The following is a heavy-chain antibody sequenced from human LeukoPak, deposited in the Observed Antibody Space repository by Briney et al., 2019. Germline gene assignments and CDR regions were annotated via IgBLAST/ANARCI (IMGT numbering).Heavy chain of an antibody. J-gene: IGHJ4*02. CDR2: IYPGDSDT. Sequence: PGESLKISCKGSGYSFTSYWIGWVRQMPGKGLEWMGIIYPGDSDTRYSPSFQGQVTISADKSISTAYLQWSSLKASDTAMYYCARLTMVRGVSLPDGYWGQGTLVTVSS. CDR1: GYSFTSYW. CDR3: ARLTMVRGVSLPDGY. D-gene: IGHD3-10*01. V-gene: IGHV5-51*01.